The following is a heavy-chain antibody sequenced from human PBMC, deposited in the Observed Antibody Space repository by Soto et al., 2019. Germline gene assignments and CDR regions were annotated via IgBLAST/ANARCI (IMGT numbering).Heavy chain of an antibody. J-gene: IGHJ4*02. CDR3: ARDDYGHGLGY. D-gene: IGHD4-17*01. V-gene: IGHV3-21*01. CDR1: GFTFSSYS. CDR2: ISSSSSYM. Sequence: EVQLVESGGGLVKPGGSLRLSCAASGFTFSSYSMNWVRQAPGKGLEWVSSISSSSSYMYYADSVKGRFTISRDNAKNSLYLQMNSLRAEDTAVYYCARDDYGHGLGYWGQGTLVTVSS.